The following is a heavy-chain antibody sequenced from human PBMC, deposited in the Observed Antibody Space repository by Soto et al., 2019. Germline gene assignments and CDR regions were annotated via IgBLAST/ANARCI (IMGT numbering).Heavy chain of an antibody. Sequence: GGSLRLSCAASGFTFSSYCMHWVRQAPGKGLEWVAVISYDGSNKYYADSVKGRFTISRDNSKNTLYLQMNSLRAEDTAVYYCAKVLAGMATGGYWGQGTLVTVSS. CDR1: GFTFSSYC. V-gene: IGHV3-30*18. D-gene: IGHD1-26*01. CDR3: AKVLAGMATGGY. J-gene: IGHJ4*02. CDR2: ISYDGSNK.